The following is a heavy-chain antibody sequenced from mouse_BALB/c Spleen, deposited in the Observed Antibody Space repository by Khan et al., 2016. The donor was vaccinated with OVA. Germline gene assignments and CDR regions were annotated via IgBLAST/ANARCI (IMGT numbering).Heavy chain of an antibody. CDR1: GYSITSDYA. Sequence: EVQLQESGPGLVKPSQSLSLTCTVTGYSITSDYAWNWIRQFPGNKLEWMGYISYNGNTSFNPSLKSRISITRDTSKNQFFLQLSSVTTEDTATXYCARFCNWAFFGVDSWGQGTSVTVSS. CDR3: ARFCNWAFFGVDS. V-gene: IGHV3-2*02. CDR2: ISYNGNT. J-gene: IGHJ4*01. D-gene: IGHD4-1*01.